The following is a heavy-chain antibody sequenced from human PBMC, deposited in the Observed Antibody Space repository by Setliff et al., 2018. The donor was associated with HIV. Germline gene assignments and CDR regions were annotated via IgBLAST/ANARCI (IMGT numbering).Heavy chain of an antibody. CDR3: ARASLGDSGSYYYSY. J-gene: IGHJ4*02. Sequence: ASVKVSCKASGYTFTKYGLSWVRQAPGQGLEWMGWINTHNGNTNSAQKFQGRVTMTTDTSTSTAYMEVSSLRSEDTAVYYCARASLGDSGSYYYSYWGQGTLVTVSS. CDR1: GYTFTKYG. V-gene: IGHV1-18*01. D-gene: IGHD3-22*01. CDR2: INTHNGNT.